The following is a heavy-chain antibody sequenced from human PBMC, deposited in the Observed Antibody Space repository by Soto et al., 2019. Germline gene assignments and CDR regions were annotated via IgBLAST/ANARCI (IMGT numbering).Heavy chain of an antibody. J-gene: IGHJ3*02. CDR2: ISWNSGSI. Sequence: GGSLRLSCAASGFTFDDYAMHWVRQAPGKGLEWVSGISWNSGSIGYADSVKGRFTISRDNAKNSLYLQMNSLRAEDTALYYCAKDITIFEGAFDIWGQGTMVTVSS. V-gene: IGHV3-9*01. D-gene: IGHD3-9*01. CDR3: AKDITIFEGAFDI. CDR1: GFTFDDYA.